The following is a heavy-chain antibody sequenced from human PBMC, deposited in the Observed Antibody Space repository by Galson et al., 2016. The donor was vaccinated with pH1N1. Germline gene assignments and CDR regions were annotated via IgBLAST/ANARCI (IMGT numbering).Heavy chain of an antibody. CDR2: IRYDGSNK. J-gene: IGHJ4*02. D-gene: IGHD3-10*01. Sequence: LRLSCAASGFTFSTYGMHWVRQAPGKGLEGVAFIRYDGSNKYYADSVKGRFTISRDSSNNTLYLQMNSLRAEDTAVYYCAKDLQACGITMVRGVIFDYWGQGTLVTVSS. CDR1: GFTFSTYG. V-gene: IGHV3-30*02. CDR3: AKDLQACGITMVRGVIFDY.